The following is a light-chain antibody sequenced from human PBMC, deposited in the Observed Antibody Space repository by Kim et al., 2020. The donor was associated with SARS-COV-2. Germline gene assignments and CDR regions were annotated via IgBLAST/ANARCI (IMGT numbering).Light chain of an antibody. Sequence: SVSPGQTASITCSGDRLGNNYVCWNQQKPGQSPVVVIYQDTQRPSGIPERFSGSNSGNTATLTISGTQAMDEADYYCQAWDSTTTVFGGGTKLTVL. CDR1: RLGNNY. J-gene: IGLJ2*01. CDR3: QAWDSTTTV. V-gene: IGLV3-1*01. CDR2: QDT.